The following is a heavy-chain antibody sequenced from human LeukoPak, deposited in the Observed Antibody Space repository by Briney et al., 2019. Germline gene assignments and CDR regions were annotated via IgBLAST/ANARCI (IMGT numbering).Heavy chain of an antibody. D-gene: IGHD3-3*01. J-gene: IGHJ4*02. CDR3: Y. V-gene: IGHV7-4-1*03. CDR2: INTNTGNP. Sequence: VASVKVSCKASGYSFSTNDINWVRQAPGQGLEWMGWINTNTGNPSYVQAFTRRFVFSVDTSVSTAYLQINTAVYFCARGFWDYWGQGTLVTVSS. CDR1: GYSFSTND.